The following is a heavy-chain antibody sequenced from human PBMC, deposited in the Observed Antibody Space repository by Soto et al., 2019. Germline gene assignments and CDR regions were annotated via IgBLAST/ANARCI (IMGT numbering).Heavy chain of an antibody. J-gene: IGHJ4*02. V-gene: IGHV4-30-4*01. CDR1: GGSVSSGYNY. CDR2: ISGSGST. D-gene: IGHD5-18*01. Sequence: LSLTCTVSGGSVSSGYNYWSWIRQSPGKGLEWIGYISGSGSTGYNPSLKNRLTMSVDRSKNQFTLRLTSVTAADTAVYFCATESGSTYGYFDYWGQGTQVTVSS. CDR3: ATESGSTYGYFDY.